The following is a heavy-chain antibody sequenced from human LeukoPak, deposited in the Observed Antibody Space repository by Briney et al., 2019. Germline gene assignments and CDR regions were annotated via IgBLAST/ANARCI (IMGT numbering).Heavy chain of an antibody. V-gene: IGHV3-74*01. CDR1: GFTFSSYW. D-gene: IGHD1-26*01. Sequence: GGSLRLSCAASGFTFSSYWMHWVRQAPGKGLMWVSRINSDGSSTSYADSVKGRFTISRDNAKNTLYLQMNSLRAEDTAVYYCARVPSAAIDYWGQGTLVSVSS. J-gene: IGHJ4*02. CDR3: ARVPSAAIDY. CDR2: INSDGSST.